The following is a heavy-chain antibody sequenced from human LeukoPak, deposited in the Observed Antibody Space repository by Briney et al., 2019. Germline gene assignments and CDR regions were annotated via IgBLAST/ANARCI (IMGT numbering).Heavy chain of an antibody. Sequence: SVKVSCKASGGTFSSYAISWVRQAPGQGLEWMGGIIPIFGTANYAQKFQGRVTITADESTSTAYMELSSLRAEDTAVYYCVRDRTEYYFDYWGQGTLVTVSS. CDR2: IIPIFGTA. CDR3: VRDRTEYYFDY. V-gene: IGHV1-69*13. D-gene: IGHD3/OR15-3a*01. J-gene: IGHJ4*02. CDR1: GGTFSSYA.